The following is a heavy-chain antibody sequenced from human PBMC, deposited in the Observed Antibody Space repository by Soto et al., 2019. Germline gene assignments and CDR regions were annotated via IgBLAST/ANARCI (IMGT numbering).Heavy chain of an antibody. CDR1: GFTFSSSA. J-gene: IGHJ4*02. Sequence: EVQLLESGGGLVQPGGSLRLSCAASGFTFSSSAMTWVRQAPGKGLEWVSSISDSGGYTPYAGSVKGRFSISRDNSKHTLYLQMNGLRVEDTAVYYCAALVVAAIYDYWGKGTLVTVSS. D-gene: IGHD2-15*01. V-gene: IGHV3-23*01. CDR3: AALVVAAIYDY. CDR2: ISDSGGYT.